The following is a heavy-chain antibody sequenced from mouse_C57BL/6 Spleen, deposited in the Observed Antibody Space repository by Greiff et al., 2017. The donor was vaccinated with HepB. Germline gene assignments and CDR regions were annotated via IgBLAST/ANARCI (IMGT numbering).Heavy chain of an antibody. CDR2: IYPRDGST. V-gene: IGHV1-85*01. CDR3: ARHYDYDANYFDY. D-gene: IGHD2-4*01. J-gene: IGHJ2*01. Sequence: VQLQQSGPELVKPGASVKLSCKASGYTFTSYDINWVKQRPGQGLEWIGWIYPRDGSTKYNEKFKGKATLTVDTSSSTAYMELHSLTSEDSAVYFCARHYDYDANYFDYWGQGTTLTVSS. CDR1: GYTFTSYD.